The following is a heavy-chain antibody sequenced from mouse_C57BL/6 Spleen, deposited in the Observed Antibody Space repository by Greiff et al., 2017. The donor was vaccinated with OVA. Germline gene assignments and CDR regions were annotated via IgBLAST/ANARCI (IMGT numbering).Heavy chain of an antibody. CDR1: GFTFSSYG. J-gene: IGHJ2*01. V-gene: IGHV5-6*01. CDR3: ARHEDPLGLDY. Sequence: EVQLVESGGDLVKPGGSLKLSCAASGFTFSSYGMSWVRQTPDKRLEWVATISSGGSYTYYPDSLKGRFTISRDNAKNTLYLQMSSLKSEDTAMYYCARHEDPLGLDYWGQGTTLTVSS. CDR2: ISSGGSYT. D-gene: IGHD4-1*01.